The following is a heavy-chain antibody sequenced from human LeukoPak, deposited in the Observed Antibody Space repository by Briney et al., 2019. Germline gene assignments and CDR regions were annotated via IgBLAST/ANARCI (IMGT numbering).Heavy chain of an antibody. CDR2: IYYSGST. J-gene: IGHJ4*02. D-gene: IGHD1-26*01. V-gene: IGHV4-59*02. Sequence: NPGGSLRLSCAVSGFTVSSNYMSWVRQAPGKGLEWIGSIYYSGSTYYNPSLKSRVTISVDTSKNQFSLKLSSVTAADTAVYYCASAWDPLDYWGQGTLVTVSS. CDR3: ASAWDPLDY. CDR1: GFTVSSNY.